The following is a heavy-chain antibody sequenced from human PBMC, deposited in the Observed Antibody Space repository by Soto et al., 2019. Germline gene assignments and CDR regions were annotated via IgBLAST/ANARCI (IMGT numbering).Heavy chain of an antibody. CDR2: IIPILGIA. CDR3: AGLSSVVVDASQAFDS. Sequence: QVQLVQSGAEVKKPGSSVKVSCKASGGTFSTYTISWVRQAPGQGLEWMGRIIPILGIANYAQKFQGRVTITADKSTSTAHMELRSLRSDDTAVYYCAGLSSVVVDASQAFDSGCQRTLVTVSS. V-gene: IGHV1-69*02. CDR1: GGTFSTYT. J-gene: IGHJ4*02. D-gene: IGHD2-15*01.